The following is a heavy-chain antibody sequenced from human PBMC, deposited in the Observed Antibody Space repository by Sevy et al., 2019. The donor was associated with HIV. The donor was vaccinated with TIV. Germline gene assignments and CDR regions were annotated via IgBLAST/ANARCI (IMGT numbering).Heavy chain of an antibody. CDR1: GVSISGGAYY. V-gene: IGHV4-39*01. CDR3: ARRGDNNWFDP. Sequence: SETLSLTCTVSGVSISGGAYYWGWIRQPPGKGLEWIGSISYTGSTCYNPSLKSRVTISVDTSKNQFSLKLTSVTAADTAVHYCARRGDNNWFDPWGQGTLVTVSS. J-gene: IGHJ5*02. CDR2: ISYTGST. D-gene: IGHD2-15*01.